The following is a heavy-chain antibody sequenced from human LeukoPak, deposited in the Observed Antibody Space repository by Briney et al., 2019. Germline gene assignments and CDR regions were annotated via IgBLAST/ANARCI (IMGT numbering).Heavy chain of an antibody. J-gene: IGHJ4*02. V-gene: IGHV4-38-2*01. CDR1: GYSISSGYY. CDR3: ALGYCTNGVCSAGYFDY. D-gene: IGHD2-8*01. CDR2: IDHSGST. Sequence: PSETLSLTCAVSGYSISSGYYWGWIRQPPGKGLEWIGSIDHSGSTYYNPSLKSRLTMSVDTSKHQFSLKLSSVTAADTAVYYCALGYCTNGVCSAGYFDYWGQGTLVTVSS.